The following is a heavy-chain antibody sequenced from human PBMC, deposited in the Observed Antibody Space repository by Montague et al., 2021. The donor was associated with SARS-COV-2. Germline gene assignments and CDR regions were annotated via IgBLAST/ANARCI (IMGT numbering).Heavy chain of an antibody. CDR2: MYSSGTI. V-gene: IGHV3-53*01. J-gene: IGHJ6*02. Sequence: SLRLSCAASGFIVSANYMTWVRQAPGKGLEWVSVMYSSGTIYYADSVRGRFTISRDNSKNTLYLQMNSLRADDTAVYYCAGKVLVGTGNYGMDAWGQGTTVTVSS. CDR3: AGKVLVGTGNYGMDA. CDR1: GFIVSANY. D-gene: IGHD1-1*01.